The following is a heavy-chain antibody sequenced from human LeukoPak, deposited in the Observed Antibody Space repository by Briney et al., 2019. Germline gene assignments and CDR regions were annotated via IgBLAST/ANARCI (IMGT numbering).Heavy chain of an antibody. CDR2: ISAYNGST. CDR3: ARDRYYSSSSGYYYYYGLDV. D-gene: IGHD6-6*01. V-gene: IGHV1-18*01. Sequence: ASVKVSCKASGYTFTNYGISWVRRAPGQGLEWMGWISAYNGSTSYAQKLQGRVTMTTDTSTSTAYMELRSLRSDDTAVYYCARDRYYSSSSGYYYYYGLDVWGQGTTVTVSS. CDR1: GYTFTNYG. J-gene: IGHJ6*02.